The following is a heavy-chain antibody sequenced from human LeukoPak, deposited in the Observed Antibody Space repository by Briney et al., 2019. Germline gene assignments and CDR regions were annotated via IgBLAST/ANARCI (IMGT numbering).Heavy chain of an antibody. Sequence: GSLRLSCAGSGFRFSAYSMHWVRQAPGKGLKWVSSISSSSNYIHYADSLKGRFTISRDDAANSLYLQMNSLRAEDTALYYCARGLPDSSGYYYGGDYFDFWGQGILVTVSS. CDR2: ISSSSNYI. V-gene: IGHV3-21*06. CDR1: GFRFSAYS. CDR3: ARGLPDSSGYYYGGDYFDF. J-gene: IGHJ4*02. D-gene: IGHD3-22*01.